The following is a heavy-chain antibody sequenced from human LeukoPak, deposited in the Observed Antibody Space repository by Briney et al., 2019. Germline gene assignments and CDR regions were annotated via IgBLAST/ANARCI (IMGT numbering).Heavy chain of an antibody. CDR1: GYSISSGYY. V-gene: IGHV4-38-2*01. CDR2: IYHSGST. Sequence: SETLSLTCAVSGYSISSGYYWGWIRQPPGKGLEWIGSIYHSGSTYYNPSLKSRVTISVDTSKNQFSLKLSSVTAADTAVYYCARHAGGRYAAAFDIWGQGTMVTVSS. J-gene: IGHJ3*02. D-gene: IGHD1-26*01. CDR3: ARHAGGRYAAAFDI.